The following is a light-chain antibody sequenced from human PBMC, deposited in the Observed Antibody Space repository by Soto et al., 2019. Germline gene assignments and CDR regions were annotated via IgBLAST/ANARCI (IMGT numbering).Light chain of an antibody. CDR2: GAS. J-gene: IGKJ1*01. CDR3: QQYGRSTRS. V-gene: IGKV3-20*01. CDR1: QSVSSNS. Sequence: EIVLTQSPVTLSLSAGERATLSCRARQSVSSNSVAWYQQRPGQAPRLLIFGASSRATGIPHRFSGSGSGTDFTLTISSLAPEDLAVYYCQQYGRSTRSLGPWTKVEIK.